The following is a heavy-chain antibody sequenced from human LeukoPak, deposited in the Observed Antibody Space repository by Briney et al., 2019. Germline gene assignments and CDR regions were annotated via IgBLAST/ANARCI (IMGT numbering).Heavy chain of an antibody. CDR1: GFTVSSNY. CDR2: IYSGGST. J-gene: IGHJ5*01. V-gene: IGHV3-53*01. Sequence: PGGSLRLSCAASGFTVSSNYMSWVRQAPGKGLEWVSVIYSGGSTYYADSVKGRFTISRDNSKNTLYLQMNSLRAEDTAVYYCAKVPQSFTIFGVVIKEGWFDSWGQGTLVTVSS. CDR3: AKVPQSFTIFGVVIKEGWFDS. D-gene: IGHD3-3*01.